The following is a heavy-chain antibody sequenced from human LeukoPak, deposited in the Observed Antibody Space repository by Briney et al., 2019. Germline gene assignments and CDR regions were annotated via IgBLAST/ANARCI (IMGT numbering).Heavy chain of an antibody. CDR1: GFTFSSYA. J-gene: IGHJ4*02. CDR3: TRGGYYDSTGYPFFDY. D-gene: IGHD3-22*01. Sequence: GGSLRLSCAASGFTFSSYAMSWFRQAPGKGLEWVGFIRSKAYGGTTEYAASVKGRFTISGDDSKSIAYLQMNSLKTEDTAVYYCTRGGYYDSTGYPFFDYWGQGTLVTVSS. CDR2: IRSKAYGGTT. V-gene: IGHV3-49*03.